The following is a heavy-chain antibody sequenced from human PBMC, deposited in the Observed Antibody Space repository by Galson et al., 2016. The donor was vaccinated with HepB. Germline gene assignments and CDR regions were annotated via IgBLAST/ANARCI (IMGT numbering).Heavy chain of an antibody. CDR3: ARATGYCSGGRCFYDGRDV. CDR2: MNPKSGNT. J-gene: IGHJ6*02. D-gene: IGHD2-15*01. CDR1: GYTFTFFD. V-gene: IGHV1-8*01. Sequence: SVKVSCKASGYTFTFFDINWVRQASGQGLEWMGWMNPKSGNTGYGQNFQGRVTMTRDTSKNTAYMELSSLRSGDTAVYYCARATGYCSGGRCFYDGRDVWGQGTTVTVSS.